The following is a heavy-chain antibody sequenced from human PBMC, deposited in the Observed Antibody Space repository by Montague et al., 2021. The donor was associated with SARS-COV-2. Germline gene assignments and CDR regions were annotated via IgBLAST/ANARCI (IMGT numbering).Heavy chain of an antibody. CDR2: IYASGST. J-gene: IGHJ4*02. V-gene: IGHV4-4*07. CDR1: GVSITSYY. CDR3: VRDGGNWYYFDY. Sequence: ETLTLTCSISGVSITSYYWSWVRQPAGKGLEWIGHIYASGSTNYSPSLKSRVRLSIDNPKNQFSLKLESLTAADTAVYYCVRDGGNWYYFDYWGQGALVTVSS. D-gene: IGHD3-16*01.